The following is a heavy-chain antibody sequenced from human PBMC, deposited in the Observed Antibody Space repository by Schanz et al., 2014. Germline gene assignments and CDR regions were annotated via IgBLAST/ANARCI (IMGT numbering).Heavy chain of an antibody. V-gene: IGHV3-33*06. J-gene: IGHJ4*02. Sequence: QVQLVESGGGVVQLGRSLRLSCATSGLNFDYYGMNWVRQAPGKGLEWVANIGYDGSEKYYVDSVKGRFTISRDNAKNSLYLQMNSLRAEDTAVYYCAKDGRLPYYGTGSDFDYWGQGTLVTVSS. CDR2: IGYDGSEK. D-gene: IGHD3-22*01. CDR3: AKDGRLPYYGTGSDFDY. CDR1: GLNFDYYG.